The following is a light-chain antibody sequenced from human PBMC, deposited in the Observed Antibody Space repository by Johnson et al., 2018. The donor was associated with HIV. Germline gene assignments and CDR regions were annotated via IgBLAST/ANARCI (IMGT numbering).Light chain of an antibody. CDR2: DKN. CDR1: SSNFGNNY. Sequence: QSLLTQPPSVSAAPGQKVTISCSGSSSNFGNNYVSWYLQLPGTAPKLHIYDKNKRPSGIPARFSDSKSGTSATPLITALHNGDESGYYCGTRDTSLSAGGVFGTGTKVTVL. CDR3: GTRDTSLSAGGV. V-gene: IGLV1-51*01. J-gene: IGLJ1*01.